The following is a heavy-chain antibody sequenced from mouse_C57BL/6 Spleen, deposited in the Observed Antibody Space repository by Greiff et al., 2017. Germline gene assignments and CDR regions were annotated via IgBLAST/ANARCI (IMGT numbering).Heavy chain of an antibody. Sequence: QVQLQQPGAELVKPGASVKLSCKASGYTFTSYWMHLVKQRPGRGLEWSGRIDPNSGGTKYNEKFKSKATLTVDKPSSTAYMQLSSLTSEDSAVYYCAPYYSNYGYFDVWGTGTTVTVSS. J-gene: IGHJ1*03. V-gene: IGHV1-72*01. CDR1: GYTFTSYW. D-gene: IGHD2-5*01. CDR2: IDPNSGGT. CDR3: APYYSNYGYFDV.